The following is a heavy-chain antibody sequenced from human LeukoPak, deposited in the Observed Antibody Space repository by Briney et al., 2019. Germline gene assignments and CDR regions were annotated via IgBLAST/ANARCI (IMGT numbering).Heavy chain of an antibody. Sequence: GGSLRLSCAASKFTFSRHAMSWVRQAPGKGLGWVSAISGSGGSTYYADSVKGRLTISRDNSKNTLFLQMNSLRAEDTAVYYCALSYCGGDCYSGIDYWGQGTLVTVSS. CDR3: ALSYCGGDCYSGIDY. J-gene: IGHJ4*02. CDR1: KFTFSRHA. V-gene: IGHV3-23*01. D-gene: IGHD2-21*02. CDR2: ISGSGGST.